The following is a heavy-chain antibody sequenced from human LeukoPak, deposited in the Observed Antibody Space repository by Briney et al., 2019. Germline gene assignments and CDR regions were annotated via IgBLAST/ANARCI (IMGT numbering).Heavy chain of an antibody. Sequence: GGSLRLSCAASGFTFSDYYMSWIRQAPGKGLEWVSYISSSGSTIYYADSVKGRFTISRDNAKNSLYLQMNSLRAEDTAVYYCARDPRYSYGYEYYFDYWGQGTLVTVSS. CDR3: ARDPRYSYGYEYYFDY. J-gene: IGHJ4*02. D-gene: IGHD5-18*01. CDR1: GFTFSDYY. CDR2: ISSSGSTI. V-gene: IGHV3-11*04.